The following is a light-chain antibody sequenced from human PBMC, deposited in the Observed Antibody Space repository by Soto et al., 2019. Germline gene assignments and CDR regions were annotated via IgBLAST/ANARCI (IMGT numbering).Light chain of an antibody. CDR2: EVT. CDR3: TSYTSSRTWV. V-gene: IGLV2-18*02. J-gene: IGLJ3*02. CDR1: SSDVGSYNR. Sequence: QAVVTQPPSVSGSPGQSVTISCTGTSSDVGSYNRVSWYQQPPGTAPKLMIYEVTNRPSGVPNRFSASKSGNTASLTISGLQAEDEAEYYCTSYTSSRTWVFGGGTKLTVL.